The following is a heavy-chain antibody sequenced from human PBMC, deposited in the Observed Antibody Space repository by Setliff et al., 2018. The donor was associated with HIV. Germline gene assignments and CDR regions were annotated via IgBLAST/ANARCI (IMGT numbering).Heavy chain of an antibody. CDR1: GGSITSGNYY. Sequence: PSETLSLTCTVSGGSITSGNYYWSWLRQSAGKGLEWFGYIHSSGSPKYNPPLKRRVAISVDTSKSQFSPRLNSETAADTSVYYRARGGVGAALVWFDHWGQGTLVTVSS. V-gene: IGHV4-61*10. CDR2: IHSSGSP. J-gene: IGHJ5*02. CDR3: ARGGVGAALVWFDH. D-gene: IGHD1-26*01.